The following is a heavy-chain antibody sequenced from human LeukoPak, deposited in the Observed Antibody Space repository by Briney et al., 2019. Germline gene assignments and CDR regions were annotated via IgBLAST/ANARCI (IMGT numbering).Heavy chain of an antibody. CDR3: ARDDLPYYYDSSGYRDY. J-gene: IGHJ4*02. D-gene: IGHD3-22*01. V-gene: IGHV3-21*01. CDR1: GFTFSSYW. CDR2: ISSSSSYI. Sequence: GGSLRLSCAASGFTFSSYWMNWVRQAPGKGLEWVSSISSSSSYIYYADSVKGRFTISRDNAKNSLYLQMNSLRAEDTAVYYCARDDLPYYYDSSGYRDYWGQGTLVTVSS.